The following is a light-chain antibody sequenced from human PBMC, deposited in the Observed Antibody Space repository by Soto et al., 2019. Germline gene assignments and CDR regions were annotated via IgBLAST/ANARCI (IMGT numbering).Light chain of an antibody. V-gene: IGKV1-39*01. CDR3: QQSGSSST. J-gene: IGKJ5*01. CDR2: GAS. CDR1: QSIGKH. Sequence: DIQMTQSPSSLSASVGDRVTITCRASQSIGKHLNWYQQKPGKAPKFLIYGASTLQSGVPSRFTGSGSGTDFALTISRLEPEDFAVYYCQQSGSSSTFGLGTRMEIK.